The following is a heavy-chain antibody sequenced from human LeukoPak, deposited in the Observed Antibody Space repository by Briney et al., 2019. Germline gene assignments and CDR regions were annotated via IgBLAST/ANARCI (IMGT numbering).Heavy chain of an antibody. CDR3: ARDGAEAAASFDY. CDR1: GFTFSSYS. CDR2: ISSSSSYI. V-gene: IGHV3-21*01. J-gene: IGHJ4*02. D-gene: IGHD6-13*01. Sequence: GGSLRLSCAASGFTFSSYSMNWVRQAPGKGLEWVSSISSSSSYIYYADSVKGRFTISRDNAKNSLYLQMNSLRAENTAVYYCARDGAEAAASFDYWGQGTLVTVSS.